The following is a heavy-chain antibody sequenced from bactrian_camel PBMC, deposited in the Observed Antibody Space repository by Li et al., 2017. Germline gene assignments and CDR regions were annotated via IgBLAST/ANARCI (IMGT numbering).Heavy chain of an antibody. V-gene: IGHV3S31*01. D-gene: IGHD3*01. CDR1: GFTLSTNV. Sequence: QLVESGGGLVQPGGSLRLSCAASGFTLSTNVMSRVRQAPGKGPEWVSRIHRDGGSPTYADSVKGRFTISRDNAKNTLYLQLNSLKPDDTAVYYCAARGVFPGRAHLQALVCRSVYDYNYWGQGTQVTVS. CDR3: AARGVFPGRAHLQALVCRSVYDYNY. CDR2: IHRDGGSP. J-gene: IGHJ4*01.